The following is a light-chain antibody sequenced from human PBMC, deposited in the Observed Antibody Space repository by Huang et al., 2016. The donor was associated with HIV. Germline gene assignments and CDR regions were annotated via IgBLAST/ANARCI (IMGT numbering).Light chain of an antibody. CDR1: QGISSY. V-gene: IGKV1-8*01. CDR2: AAS. Sequence: AIRITQSPSSLSASTGDRVTITCRASQGISSYLAWYQQNPGKAPKLLIYAASTLQSGRPTRFSGSGSGADFTLTISCLQSEDFATYYCQQYYSYPLFGQGTKLEIK. J-gene: IGKJ2*01. CDR3: QQYYSYPL.